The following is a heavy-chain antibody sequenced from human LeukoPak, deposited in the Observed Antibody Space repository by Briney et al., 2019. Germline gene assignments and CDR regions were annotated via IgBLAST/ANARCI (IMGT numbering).Heavy chain of an antibody. CDR1: GFTFSSYA. CDR2: ISGSGGST. V-gene: IGHV3-23*01. Sequence: GGSLRLSCAASGFTFSSYAMSWVRQAPGKGLEWVSAISGSGGSTYYADSVKGRFTTSRDNTKNTLYLLMNSLRAEDTAVYYCAKDSLALDYWGQGTLVTVSS. CDR3: AKDSLALDY. J-gene: IGHJ4*02.